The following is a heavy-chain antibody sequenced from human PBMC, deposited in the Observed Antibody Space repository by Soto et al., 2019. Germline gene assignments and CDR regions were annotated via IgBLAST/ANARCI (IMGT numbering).Heavy chain of an antibody. D-gene: IGHD6-13*01. J-gene: IGHJ6*02. CDR1: GGSFSGYY. Sequence: SETLSLTCAVYGGSFSGYYWSWIRQPPGKGLEWIGEITHSGSTNYNPSLKSRVTISVDTSKNQFSLKLRSVTAADTAVYYCARVGSSWYLGMDVWGQGTTVTVS. V-gene: IGHV4-34*01. CDR2: ITHSGST. CDR3: ARVGSSWYLGMDV.